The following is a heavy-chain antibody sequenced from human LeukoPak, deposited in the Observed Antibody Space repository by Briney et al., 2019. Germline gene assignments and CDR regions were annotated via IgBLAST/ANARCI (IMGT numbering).Heavy chain of an antibody. J-gene: IGHJ5*02. Sequence: GGSLRLSCAASGFTFSSYSMNWVRQAPGKGLVWVSRIQSDGTTTYADSVRGRFTISRDNAKNTLYLQMNILRVEDTAVYYCARGVGSDSGIWFDPWGLGTLVIVSS. CDR1: GFTFSSYS. D-gene: IGHD4-17*01. CDR2: IQSDGTT. CDR3: ARGVGSDSGIWFDP. V-gene: IGHV3-74*01.